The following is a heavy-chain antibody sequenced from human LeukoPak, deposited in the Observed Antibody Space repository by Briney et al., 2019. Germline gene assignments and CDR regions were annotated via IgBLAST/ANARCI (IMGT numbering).Heavy chain of an antibody. CDR2: INYNVDT. CDR1: GGSISTYY. D-gene: IGHD3-3*01. J-gene: IGHJ3*02. Sequence: SETLSLTCTVSGGSISTYYWSWIRQSPGKGLEWIGYINYNVDTDYNPSLKSRVIMSVDTSRNQVSLKLASLTAADTAVYYCARTFDVLSGFDAFDIWDQGTLVTVSS. V-gene: IGHV4-59*08. CDR3: ARTFDVLSGFDAFDI.